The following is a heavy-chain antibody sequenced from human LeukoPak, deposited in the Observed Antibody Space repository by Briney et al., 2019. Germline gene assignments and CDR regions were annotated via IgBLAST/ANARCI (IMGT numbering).Heavy chain of an antibody. V-gene: IGHV4-59*01. CDR1: GGSISSYY. CDR3: ARTTEGRYTYGYFYYYYMDV. J-gene: IGHJ6*03. CDR2: IYYSGST. Sequence: PSETASLTCTVSGGSISSYYWSWVRQPPGKGLEWIGYIYYSGSTNYNPSLKSRVTISVDTSKNQFSLKLTSVTAADTAVYYCARTTEGRYTYGYFYYYYMDVWGKGTTVTISS. D-gene: IGHD5-18*01.